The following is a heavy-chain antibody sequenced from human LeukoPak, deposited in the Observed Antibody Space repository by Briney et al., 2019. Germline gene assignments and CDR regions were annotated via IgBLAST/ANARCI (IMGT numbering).Heavy chain of an antibody. CDR2: ISSSGGST. J-gene: IGHJ4*02. CDR1: GFTFSSYA. Sequence: PGGSLRLSCAASGFTFSSYAMSWVRQAPGKGLEWVSAISSSGGSTYYADSVKGRFTISRDNSKNTLYLQMNSLRAEDTAVYYCAKVVTMSPSGIFDYWGQGTLVTVSS. CDR3: AKVVTMSPSGIFDY. D-gene: IGHD3-22*01. V-gene: IGHV3-23*01.